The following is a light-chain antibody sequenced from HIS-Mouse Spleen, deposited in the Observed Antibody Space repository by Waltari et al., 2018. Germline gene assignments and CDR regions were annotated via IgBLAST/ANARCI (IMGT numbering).Light chain of an antibody. CDR2: AAS. CDR3: QQLNSYPLT. Sequence: DIQLTQSPSFLSPSVGDRFTISCRASQGISSYLAWYQQKPGKAPKLLIYAASTLQSGVPSRFSGSGSGTEFTLTISSLQPEDFATYYCQQLNSYPLTFGGGTKVEIK. CDR1: QGISSY. V-gene: IGKV1-9*01. J-gene: IGKJ4*01.